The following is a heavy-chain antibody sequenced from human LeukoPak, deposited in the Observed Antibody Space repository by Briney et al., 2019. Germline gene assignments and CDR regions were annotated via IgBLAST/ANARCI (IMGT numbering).Heavy chain of an antibody. CDR2: INPNSGGT. Sequence: ASVKVSCKASGYTFTGYYMHWVRQAPGQGLEWMGWINPNSGGTNYAQKFQGRVTMTRDTSISTAYMELSRPRSDDTAVYYCARLGKGDYGDFLDRYAFDIWGQGTMVTVSS. V-gene: IGHV1-2*02. J-gene: IGHJ3*02. CDR3: ARLGKGDYGDFLDRYAFDI. CDR1: GYTFTGYY. D-gene: IGHD4-17*01.